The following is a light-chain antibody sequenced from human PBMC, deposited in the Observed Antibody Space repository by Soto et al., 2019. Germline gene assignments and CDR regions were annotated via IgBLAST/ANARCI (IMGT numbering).Light chain of an antibody. CDR1: QSVLYSSNNKNY. CDR2: WAA. J-gene: IGKJ1*01. CDR3: QQYYSTPWA. V-gene: IGKV4-1*01. Sequence: DIVMTQSPDSLAVSLGERATINCKSSQSVLYSSNNKNYLNWYQQKPGQPPKLLIYWAATRESGVPDRFSCGGCGTDFTLTVSSLQAEDVAVYYCQQYYSTPWAFGQGTKVEIK.